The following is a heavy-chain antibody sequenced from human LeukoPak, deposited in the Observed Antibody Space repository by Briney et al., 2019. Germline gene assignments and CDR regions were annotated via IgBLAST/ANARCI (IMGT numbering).Heavy chain of an antibody. V-gene: IGHV5-10-1*01. CDR1: GYTFTGFW. CDR3: ARRSATSYYSP. D-gene: IGHD3-9*01. Sequence: GESLKISCKGSGYTFTGFWITWVRQMPGKGLEWMGRIDPSDSYTNYSPSFQGHVTISADKSISTAYLQWSSLKASDTATYFCARRSATSYYSPWGQGTLVTVSS. J-gene: IGHJ5*02. CDR2: IDPSDSYT.